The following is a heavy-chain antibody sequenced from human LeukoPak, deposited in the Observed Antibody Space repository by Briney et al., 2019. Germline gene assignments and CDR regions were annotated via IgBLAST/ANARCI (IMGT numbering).Heavy chain of an antibody. CDR3: ARGGRSYYYMDV. CDR1: GGSISSGSYY. CDR2: FYYSGST. J-gene: IGHJ6*03. V-gene: IGHV4-61*01. Sequence: SETLSLTCTVSGGSISSGSYYWSWIRQPPGKGLEWIGYFYYSGSTNYNSSLKSRVTISVDTSKNQFSLKLSSVTAADTAVYYCARGGRSYYYMDVWGKGTTVTVSS.